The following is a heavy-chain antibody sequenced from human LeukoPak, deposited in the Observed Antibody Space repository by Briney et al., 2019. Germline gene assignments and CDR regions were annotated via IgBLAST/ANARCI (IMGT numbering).Heavy chain of an antibody. V-gene: IGHV4-39*01. Sequence: SETLSLTRTVSGGSISSNNHFWGWIRQPPGKGLEWIGSIHYSGSTYYNPSLKSRVTISVDTSKNQFSLKLSSVTAADTAVYYCARLGSSWYQLDYWGQGALVTVSS. D-gene: IGHD6-13*01. CDR2: IHYSGST. J-gene: IGHJ4*02. CDR1: GGSISSNNHF. CDR3: ARLGSSWYQLDY.